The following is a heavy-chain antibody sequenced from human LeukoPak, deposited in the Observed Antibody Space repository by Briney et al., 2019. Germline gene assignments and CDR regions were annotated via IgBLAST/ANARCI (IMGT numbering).Heavy chain of an antibody. J-gene: IGHJ3*02. CDR3: AREVPTYCGGDCYLNHDAFDI. Sequence: GASVKVSCKASGYTFTGYYMHWVRQAPGQGLEWMGWINPNSGGTNYAQKFQGRVTMTRDTSISTAYMELSRLRSDDTAVYYCAREVPTYCGGDCYLNHDAFDIWGKGTMVTVSS. V-gene: IGHV1-2*02. CDR1: GYTFTGYY. CDR2: INPNSGGT. D-gene: IGHD2-21*01.